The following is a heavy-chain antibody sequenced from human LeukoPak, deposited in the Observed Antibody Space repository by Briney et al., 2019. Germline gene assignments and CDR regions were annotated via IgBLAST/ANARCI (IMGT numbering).Heavy chain of an antibody. D-gene: IGHD6-19*01. CDR1: GFTFSSYS. CDR3: ARSSEAVAGTAYFDY. J-gene: IGHJ4*02. CDR2: ISSSSSYI. Sequence: GGSLRLSCAASGFTFSSYSMNWVRQAPGKGLEWVSSISSSSSYIYYADSVKGRFTISRDNAKNSLYLQMNSLRAEDTAVYYCARSSEAVAGTAYFDYWGQGTLVTVSS. V-gene: IGHV3-21*01.